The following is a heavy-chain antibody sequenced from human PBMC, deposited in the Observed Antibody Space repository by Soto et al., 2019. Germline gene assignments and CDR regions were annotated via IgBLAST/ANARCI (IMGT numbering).Heavy chain of an antibody. D-gene: IGHD6-25*01. V-gene: IGHV4-30-4*01. CDR3: AREGGRRDYYYYGMDV. J-gene: IGHJ6*02. CDR1: GGSISSGDYY. Sequence: PSETLSLTCTVSGGSISSGDYYWSWIRQPPGKGLEWIGYIYYSGSTYYNPSLKSRVTISVDTSKNQFSLKLSSVTAADTAVYYCAREGGRRDYYYYGMDVWGQGTTVTVSS. CDR2: IYYSGST.